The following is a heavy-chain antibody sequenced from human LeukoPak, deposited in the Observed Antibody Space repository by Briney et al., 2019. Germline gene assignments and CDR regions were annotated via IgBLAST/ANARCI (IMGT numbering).Heavy chain of an antibody. D-gene: IGHD3-9*01. J-gene: IGHJ4*02. CDR2: IKTSGIYI. V-gene: IGHV3-21*01. CDR1: GFTFSRYS. CDR3: ASAVRSFDWLPNTFFDS. Sequence: NPGGSLRLSCAASGFTFSRYSMNWVRQARGTGLEWVSSIKTSGIYIYYVDSVKGRFTISRDNAKNSLYLQMYSLRAEDTAVYYCASAVRSFDWLPNTFFDSWGQGTLVPVSS.